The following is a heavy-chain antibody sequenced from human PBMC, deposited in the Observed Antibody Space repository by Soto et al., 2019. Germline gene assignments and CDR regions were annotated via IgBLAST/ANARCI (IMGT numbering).Heavy chain of an antibody. CDR2: IKSKTDGGTT. V-gene: IGHV3-15*01. J-gene: IGHJ6*02. CDR1: GFTFSNAW. Sequence: EVQLVESGGGLVKPGGSLRLSCAASGFTFSNAWMSWVRQAPGKGLEWVGRIKSKTDGGTTDYAAPVKGRFTISRDDSKNTLYLQMNSLKTEDTDVYYCTTDGDFLTFYYYYGMDVWGQGTTVSVSS. CDR3: TTDGDFLTFYYYYGMDV. D-gene: IGHD4-17*01.